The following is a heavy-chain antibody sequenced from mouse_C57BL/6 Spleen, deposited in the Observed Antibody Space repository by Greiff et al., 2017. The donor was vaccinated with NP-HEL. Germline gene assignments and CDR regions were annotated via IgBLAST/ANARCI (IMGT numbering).Heavy chain of an antibody. CDR1: GYTFTTYP. J-gene: IGHJ4*01. CDR2: FHPYNDDT. V-gene: IGHV1-47*01. D-gene: IGHD1-3*01. Sequence: VQLQQSGAELVKPGASVKMSCKASGYTFTTYPIEWMKQNHGKSLEWIGNFHPYNDDTKYNEKFKGKATLTVEKSSSTVYLELSRLTSDDSAVYYCAMSSSSYYYAMDYWGQGTSVTVSS. CDR3: AMSSSSYYYAMDY.